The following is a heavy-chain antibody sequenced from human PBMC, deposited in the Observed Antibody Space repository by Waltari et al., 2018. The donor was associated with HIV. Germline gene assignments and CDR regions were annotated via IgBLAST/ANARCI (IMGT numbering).Heavy chain of an antibody. J-gene: IGHJ6*02. V-gene: IGHV4-39*07. CDR1: GGSISSSSYY. D-gene: IGHD3-3*01. CDR2: IYYSGGT. Sequence: QLQLQESGPGLVKPSETLSLTCTVSGGSISSSSYYWGWIRQPPGKGLEWIGSIYYSGGTYYNPSLKSRVTISVDTSKNQFSLKLSSVTAADTAVYYCASGGTLRDFWSGYYIYYYYGMDVWGQGTTVTVSS. CDR3: ASGGTLRDFWSGYYIYYYYGMDV.